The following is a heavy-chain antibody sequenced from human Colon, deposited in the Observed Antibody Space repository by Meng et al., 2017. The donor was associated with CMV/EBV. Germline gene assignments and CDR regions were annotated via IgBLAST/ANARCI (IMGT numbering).Heavy chain of an antibody. CDR3: ARTVVPTAIDYYYYYGLDV. V-gene: IGHV1-2*02. J-gene: IGHJ6*02. CDR2: INPNSGGT. D-gene: IGHD2-21*02. Sequence: ASVKVSCKASGYTFTGYYMHWVRQAPGQGLEWMGWINPNSGGTNYAQKFQGRVTMTRDTSISTAYMELISLRSDDTAVYYCARTVVPTAIDYYYYYGLDVWGQGTSVTVSS. CDR1: GYTFTGYY.